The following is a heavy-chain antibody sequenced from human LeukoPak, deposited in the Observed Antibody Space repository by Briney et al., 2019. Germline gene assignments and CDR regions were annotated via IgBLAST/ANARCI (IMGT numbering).Heavy chain of an antibody. V-gene: IGHV3-74*01. CDR2: IYNDGSTT. CDR3: ARRRTDYSYMDV. J-gene: IGHJ6*03. Sequence: GGSLRLSCAASGFPFSSYWMHWVRQAPGKGLVWLSGIYNDGSTTTYADSVKGRFTISRDNARNTLYLQMNSLRAEDTAIYYCARRRTDYSYMDVWGTGTTVTVSS. CDR1: GFPFSSYW.